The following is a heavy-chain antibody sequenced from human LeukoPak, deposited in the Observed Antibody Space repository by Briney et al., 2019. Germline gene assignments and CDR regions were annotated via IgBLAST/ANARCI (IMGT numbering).Heavy chain of an antibody. CDR2: IKQDGSEK. V-gene: IGHV3-7*03. CDR3: GREQFTYDSSGGTD. J-gene: IGHJ4*02. D-gene: IGHD3-22*01. Sequence: GGSLRLSCVASGFTFGRYWMSWVRQAPGKGLEWVANIKQDGSEKYYVDSVKGRFTISRDNAKNSLYLQMNSLRAEDTAVYYCGREQFTYDSSGGTDWGQGTLVTVSS. CDR1: GFTFGRYW.